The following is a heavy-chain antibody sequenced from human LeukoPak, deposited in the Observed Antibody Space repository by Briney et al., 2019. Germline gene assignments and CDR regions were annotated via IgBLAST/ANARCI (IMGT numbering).Heavy chain of an antibody. J-gene: IGHJ4*02. CDR1: GYTFTSYY. Sequence: EASVKVSCKASGYTFTSYYMHWVRQAPGQGLEWMGIINPSGGSTSYAQKFQGRVTMTRDTSTSTVYMELSSLRSEDTAAYYCARAYDSSGYYLGYYFDYWGQGTLVTVSS. CDR2: INPSGGST. V-gene: IGHV1-46*01. CDR3: ARAYDSSGYYLGYYFDY. D-gene: IGHD3-22*01.